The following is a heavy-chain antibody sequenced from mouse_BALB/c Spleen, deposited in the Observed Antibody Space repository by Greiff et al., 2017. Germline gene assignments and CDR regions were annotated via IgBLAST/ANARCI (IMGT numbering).Heavy chain of an antibody. CDR1: GYTFTSYW. D-gene: IGHD2-2*01. Sequence: VQLQQSGAELARPGASVKLSCKASGYTFTSYWMQWVKQRPGQGLEWIGAIYPGDGDTRYTQKFKGKATLTADKSSSTAYMQLSSLASEDSAVYYSARRGYGYDGFAYWGQGTLVTVSA. J-gene: IGHJ3*01. CDR2: IYPGDGDT. V-gene: IGHV1-87*01. CDR3: ARRGYGYDGFAY.